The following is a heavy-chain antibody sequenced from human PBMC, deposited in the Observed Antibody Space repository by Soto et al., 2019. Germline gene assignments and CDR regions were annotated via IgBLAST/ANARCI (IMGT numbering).Heavy chain of an antibody. Sequence: PSETLSLTCTVPSGSIRSYYWRWIRQPPGKGLEWIGYIYYSGSTNCNPSLKSRVTISVDTSKNQFSLKLSSVTAADTAVYYCSAGSSWYYWYFDLWGRGTLVTVS. CDR3: SAGSSWYYWYFDL. CDR1: SGSIRSYY. V-gene: IGHV4-59*01. CDR2: IYYSGST. J-gene: IGHJ2*01. D-gene: IGHD6-13*01.